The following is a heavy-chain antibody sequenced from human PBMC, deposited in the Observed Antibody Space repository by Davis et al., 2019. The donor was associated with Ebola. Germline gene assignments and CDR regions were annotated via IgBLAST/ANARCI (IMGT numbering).Heavy chain of an antibody. D-gene: IGHD3-10*01. CDR2: IIPIFGTA. V-gene: IGHV1-69*13. Sequence: SVKVSCKASGGTFSSYAISWVRQAPGQGLEWMGGIIPIFGTANYAQKFQGRVTITADESTSTAYMELSSLRSEDTAVYYCARGDYYGSGSNAFDIWGQGTMVTVSS. CDR1: GGTFSSYA. CDR3: ARGDYYGSGSNAFDI. J-gene: IGHJ3*02.